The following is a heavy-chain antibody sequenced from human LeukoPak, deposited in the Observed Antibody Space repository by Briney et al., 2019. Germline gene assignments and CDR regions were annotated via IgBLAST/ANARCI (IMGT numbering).Heavy chain of an antibody. Sequence: QPGGSLRLSCAASGFTFDDYAMHWVRQAPGKGLEWVSLISGDGGSTYYADSVKGRFTISRDNSKNSLYLQMNSLRTEDTALYYCAKYAYGSGSQIPIYYYYYYMDVWGKGTTVTVSS. V-gene: IGHV3-43*02. J-gene: IGHJ6*03. CDR3: AKYAYGSGSQIPIYYYYYYMDV. D-gene: IGHD3-10*01. CDR2: ISGDGGST. CDR1: GFTFDDYA.